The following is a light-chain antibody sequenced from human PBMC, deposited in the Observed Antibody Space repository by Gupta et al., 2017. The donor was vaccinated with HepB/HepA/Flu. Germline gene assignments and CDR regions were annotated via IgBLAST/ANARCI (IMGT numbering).Light chain of an antibody. CDR2: DVT. J-gene: IGLJ2*01. CDR3: CSDAGTDKVL. CDR1: SSDVEYYNY. V-gene: IGLV2-11*01. Sequence: ALTQPRSVSVSPGQAVTISCTGTSSDVEYYNYVYWYQQHPGKAHKVMIYDVTKRPAGVPDRFSGSKSGNTASLTISGRQAEDEADYYCCSDAGTDKVLFGGGTKVTVL.